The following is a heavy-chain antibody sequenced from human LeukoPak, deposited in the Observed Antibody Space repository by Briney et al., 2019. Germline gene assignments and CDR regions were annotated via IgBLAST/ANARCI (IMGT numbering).Heavy chain of an antibody. CDR3: ARAKSNFCGIAAADYYYYGMDV. D-gene: IGHD6-13*01. J-gene: IGHJ6*02. V-gene: IGHV3-13*01. CDR1: GFTFSSYD. Sequence: GGSLRLSCAASGFTFSSYDMHWVRQATGKGLEWVSAIGTAGDTYYPGSVKGRFTISRENAKNSLYLQMNSLRAGDTAVYYCARAKSNFCGIAAADYYYYGMDVWGQGTTVTVSS. CDR2: IGTAGDT.